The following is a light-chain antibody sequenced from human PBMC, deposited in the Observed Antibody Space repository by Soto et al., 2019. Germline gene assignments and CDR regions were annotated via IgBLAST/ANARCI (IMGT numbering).Light chain of an antibody. Sequence: QSALTQPASVSGSPGQSITISCTGTSSDVGGYNYVSWYQQYPGKAPKLMIYEVSNRPSGVSNRFSGSKSGNTASLTISGLQAEDEADYYCSSYTSSSVGVFGGGTKLTVL. CDR2: EVS. CDR1: SSDVGGYNY. J-gene: IGLJ3*02. V-gene: IGLV2-14*01. CDR3: SSYTSSSVGV.